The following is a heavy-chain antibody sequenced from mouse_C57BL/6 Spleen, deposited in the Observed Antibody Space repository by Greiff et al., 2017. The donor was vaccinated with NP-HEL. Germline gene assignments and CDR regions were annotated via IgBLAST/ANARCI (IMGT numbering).Heavy chain of an antibody. J-gene: IGHJ2*01. CDR1: GYTFTSYD. Sequence: VKLVESGPELVKPGASVKLSCKASGYTFTSYDINWVKQRPGQGLEWIGWIYPRDGSTKYNKKFKGKATLTVDTSSSTAYMELHSLTSEDSAVYFCARGSDGLGDWGQGTTLTVSS. CDR3: ARGSDGLGD. V-gene: IGHV1-85*01. D-gene: IGHD2-3*01. CDR2: IYPRDGST.